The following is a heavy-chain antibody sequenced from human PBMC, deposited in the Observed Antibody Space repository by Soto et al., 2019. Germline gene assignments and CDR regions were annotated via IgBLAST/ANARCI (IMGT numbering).Heavy chain of an antibody. J-gene: IGHJ5*02. CDR2: ISGGGDRT. D-gene: IGHD3-3*01. V-gene: IGHV3-23*01. CDR3: AKSHQHYDFPWFAP. CDR1: GFTFSSYA. Sequence: GGSLRLSCEASGFTFSSYAMTWVRQAPGKGLEWVSGISGGGDRTFYADSVKGRFTISKDKSRNTLSLQMDSLRADDTAIYFCAKSHQHYDFPWFAPWGQGTLVTVSS.